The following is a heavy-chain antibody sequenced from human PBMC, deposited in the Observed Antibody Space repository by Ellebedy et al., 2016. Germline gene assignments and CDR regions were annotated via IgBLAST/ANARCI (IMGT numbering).Heavy chain of an antibody. J-gene: IGHJ4*02. CDR1: GYTFTSYG. CDR3: ARGDIVVVPAAPDY. CDR2: IIPIFGTA. V-gene: IGHV1-69*13. Sequence: SVKVSXXASGYTFTSYGISWVRQAPGQGLEWMGGIIPIFGTANYAQKFQGRVTITADESTSTAYMELSSLRSEDTAVYYCARGDIVVVPAAPDYWGQGTLVTVSS. D-gene: IGHD2-2*01.